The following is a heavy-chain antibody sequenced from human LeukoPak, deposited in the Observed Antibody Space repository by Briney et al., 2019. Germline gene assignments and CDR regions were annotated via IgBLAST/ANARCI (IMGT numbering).Heavy chain of an antibody. CDR3: TTDGTDLGPSGNYYDSSGYYSKVDY. CDR1: GFTFSNAW. Sequence: NPGGSLRLSCAASGFTFSNAWMSWVRQAPGKGLEWVGRIKSKTDGGTTDYAAPVKGRFTISRDDSKNTLYLQMNSLKTEDTAVYYCTTDGTDLGPSGNYYDSSGYYSKVDYWGQGTLVTVSS. D-gene: IGHD3-22*01. V-gene: IGHV3-15*01. J-gene: IGHJ4*02. CDR2: IKSKTDGGTT.